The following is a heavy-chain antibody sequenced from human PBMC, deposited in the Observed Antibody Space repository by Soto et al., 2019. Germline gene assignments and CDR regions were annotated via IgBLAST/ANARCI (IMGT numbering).Heavy chain of an antibody. D-gene: IGHD1-20*01. J-gene: IGHJ4*02. CDR2: IKSKADGETR. CDR1: GFTFSNAW. Sequence: EVQLVESGGGLVKPGGSLRLSCTVSGFTFSNAWMSWVRQAPGKGLEWVGRIKSKADGETRDYAAPVKGRFTILRDDSKNTLYLPMDSLKTEDTAMYYCTNWYGPSDYWGQGTLVTVSS. CDR3: TNWYGPSDY. V-gene: IGHV3-15*01.